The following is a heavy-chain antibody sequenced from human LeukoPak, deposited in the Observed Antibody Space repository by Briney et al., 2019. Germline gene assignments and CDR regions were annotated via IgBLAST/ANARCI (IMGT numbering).Heavy chain of an antibody. Sequence: PSETLSLTCAVYGGSFSGYYWSWIRQPPGKGLEWIGEINHSGSPNYNPSLKSRVTISIDTSKNQFSLKLSPVTAADTAVYYCARTQRYDAFDIWGQGTMVTVSS. CDR1: GGSFSGYY. V-gene: IGHV4-34*01. D-gene: IGHD3-9*01. CDR3: ARTQRYDAFDI. CDR2: INHSGSP. J-gene: IGHJ3*02.